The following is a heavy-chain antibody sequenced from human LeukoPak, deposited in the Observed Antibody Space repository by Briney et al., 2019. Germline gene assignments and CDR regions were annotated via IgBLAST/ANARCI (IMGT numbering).Heavy chain of an antibody. V-gene: IGHV4-34*01. J-gene: IGHJ6*03. Sequence: SETLSLTCAVYGGSFSGYYWSWIRQPPGKGLEWIGEINHSGSTNYNPSLKSRVTISVDTSKNQFSLKLSSVTAADTAVYYCARVAYCTNGVCFYYGSGSYYPNYYYYVDVWGKGTTVTVSS. D-gene: IGHD3-10*01. CDR1: GGSFSGYY. CDR2: INHSGST. CDR3: ARVAYCTNGVCFYYGSGSYYPNYYYYVDV.